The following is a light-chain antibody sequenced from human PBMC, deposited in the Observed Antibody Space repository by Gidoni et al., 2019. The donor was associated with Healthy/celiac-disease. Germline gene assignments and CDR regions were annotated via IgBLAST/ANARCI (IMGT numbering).Light chain of an antibody. CDR3: QQRSNWPPF. J-gene: IGKJ4*01. Sequence: EIVLTQSPATLSLSPGERATLSCRASQSVSSYLAWYQQKPGQAPRLLIYDASNRATGITARFSGSGSGTDFTITISSLEPEDFAVYYCQQRSNWPPFFGGGTKVEIK. CDR1: QSVSSY. V-gene: IGKV3-11*01. CDR2: DAS.